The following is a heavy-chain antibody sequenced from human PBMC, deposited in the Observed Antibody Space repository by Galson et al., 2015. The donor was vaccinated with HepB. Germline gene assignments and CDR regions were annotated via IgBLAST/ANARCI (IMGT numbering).Heavy chain of an antibody. CDR3: ARGLISSSGFYYNYYGMHV. CDR2: MNPKSGNT. D-gene: IGHD6-19*01. J-gene: IGHJ6*02. V-gene: IGHV1-8*01. Sequence: SVKVSCKASGYTFSSYDINWVRQATGQGLEWMGWMNPKSGNTGYAQKFQGRVTMTRNTSRSTAYMELSSLRSEDTAVYYCARGLISSSGFYYNYYGMHVWGQWSTVTVSS. CDR1: GYTFSSYD.